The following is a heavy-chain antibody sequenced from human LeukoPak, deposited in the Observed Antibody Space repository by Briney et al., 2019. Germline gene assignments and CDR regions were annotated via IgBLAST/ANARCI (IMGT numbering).Heavy chain of an antibody. CDR2: INPNSGGT. Sequence: GASVKVSCKASGYTFTSYYMHWVRQAPGQGLEWMGRINPNSGGTNYAQKFQGRVTMTRDTSISTAYMELSRLRSDDTAVYYCARVRDYSGYDYYFDYWGQGTLVTVSS. V-gene: IGHV1-2*06. CDR3: ARVRDYSGYDYYFDY. D-gene: IGHD5-12*01. J-gene: IGHJ4*02. CDR1: GYTFTSYY.